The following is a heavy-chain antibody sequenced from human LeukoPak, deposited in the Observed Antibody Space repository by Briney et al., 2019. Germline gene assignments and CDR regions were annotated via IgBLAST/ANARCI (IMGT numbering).Heavy chain of an antibody. J-gene: IGHJ3*02. CDR1: GGSFSGYY. Sequence: SETLSLTCAVYGGSFSGYYWSWIRQPPGKGLEWIGEINHSGSTNYNPPLKSRVTISVDTSKNQFSLKLSSVTAADTAVYYCARMGMGAFDIWGQGTMVTVSS. D-gene: IGHD6-13*01. V-gene: IGHV4-34*01. CDR2: INHSGST. CDR3: ARMGMGAFDI.